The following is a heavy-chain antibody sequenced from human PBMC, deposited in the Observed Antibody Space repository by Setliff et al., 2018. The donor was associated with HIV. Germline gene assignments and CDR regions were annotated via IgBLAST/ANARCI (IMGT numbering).Heavy chain of an antibody. CDR1: GYPFDSYG. J-gene: IGHJ4*02. V-gene: IGHV1-18*01. CDR3: ARAVGGSNYFDYSGYQDF. D-gene: IGHD3-22*01. CDR2: ISAYIGDT. Sequence: GASVKVSCKTSGYPFDSYGISWVRQAPGQGLEWMGWISAYIGDTKYAQRFQGRVTMTTDPSTPTAYMGLRSLKSEDTAVYYCARAVGGSNYFDYSGYQDFWGQGTRVTSPQ.